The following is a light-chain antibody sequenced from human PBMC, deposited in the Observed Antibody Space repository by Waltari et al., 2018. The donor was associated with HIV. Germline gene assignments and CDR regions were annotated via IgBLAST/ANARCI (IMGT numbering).Light chain of an antibody. CDR2: DVS. Sequence: QSALTPPRSVSGSPGQSVTISCTGTSTDVGGYNYVPWYQQHPGKAPKVRIYDVSKRPSGVPDRFSGSKSGNTASLTISGLQAEDEADYYCCSYAGSYTYVFGTGTKVTVL. V-gene: IGLV2-11*01. J-gene: IGLJ1*01. CDR3: CSYAGSYTYV. CDR1: STDVGGYNY.